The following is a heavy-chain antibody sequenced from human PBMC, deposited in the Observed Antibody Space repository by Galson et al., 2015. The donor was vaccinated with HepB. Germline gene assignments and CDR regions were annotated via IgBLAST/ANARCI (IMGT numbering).Heavy chain of an antibody. Sequence: SVKVSCKASGYTFNDYGISWARQAPGQGLEWMAWISAYGGHTKFAEKFKGRVTVTTDTSTGTAYMELRSLTADDTSVYYCARACRFTCECGMDVWGQGTTVTVSS. CDR2: ISAYGGHT. CDR3: ARACRFTCECGMDV. CDR1: GYTFNDYG. D-gene: IGHD2-15*01. V-gene: IGHV1-18*01. J-gene: IGHJ6*02.